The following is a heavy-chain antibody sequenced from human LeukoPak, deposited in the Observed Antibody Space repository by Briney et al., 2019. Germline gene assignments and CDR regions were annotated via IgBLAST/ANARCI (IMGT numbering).Heavy chain of an antibody. CDR3: ARDSTGLTIFVVDYAFDI. D-gene: IGHD3-3*01. CDR1: GYTFTSYG. CDR2: MSAYNGNT. Sequence: GASVKVSCKVSGYTFTSYGISWVRQAPGQGLEWMGWMSAYNGNTNYAQKLHGRVTMTRNNSISTAYMELSSLRSEAKTVYYCARDSTGLTIFVVDYAFDIWGQGTMVTVSS. V-gene: IGHV1-18*01. J-gene: IGHJ3*02.